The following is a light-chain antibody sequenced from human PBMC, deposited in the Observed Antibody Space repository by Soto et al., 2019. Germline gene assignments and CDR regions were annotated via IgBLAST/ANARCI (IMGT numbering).Light chain of an antibody. Sequence: SYELTQPPPVSVAPGKTARITCGGNNIGSKSVHWYQQKPGQAPVLVIYYDSDRPSGIPERFSGSNSGNTATLTISRVEAGDEADYYCQVWDSVVIEVFGGGTKLTVL. J-gene: IGLJ3*02. CDR1: NIGSKS. CDR3: QVWDSVVIEV. CDR2: YDS. V-gene: IGLV3-21*04.